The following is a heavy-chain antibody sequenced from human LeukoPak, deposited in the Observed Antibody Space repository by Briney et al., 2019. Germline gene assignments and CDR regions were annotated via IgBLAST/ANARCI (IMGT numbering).Heavy chain of an antibody. CDR3: ARAYCSSTSCFLDDAFDI. CDR1: GFTFSSYA. D-gene: IGHD2-2*01. Sequence: GGSLRLSCAASGFTFSSYAMHWVRQAPGKGLEYVSAISSEGGSTYYANSVKGRFTISRDNSKNTLYLQMGSLRAEDLAVYYCARAYCSSTSCFLDDAFDIWGQGTMVTVSS. CDR2: ISSEGGST. V-gene: IGHV3-64*01. J-gene: IGHJ3*02.